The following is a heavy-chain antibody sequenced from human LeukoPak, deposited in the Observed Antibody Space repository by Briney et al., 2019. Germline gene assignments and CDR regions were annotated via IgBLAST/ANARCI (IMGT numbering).Heavy chain of an antibody. J-gene: IGHJ5*01. Sequence: SETLSLTCAVYGGSLSGYYWSWIRQPPGKGLEWIGEINHSGSTNYNPSLKSRVTISVDTSKNQFSLKLSSVTAADTAVYYCARGLLYSSSWYDSWGQGTLVTVSS. D-gene: IGHD6-13*01. CDR1: GGSLSGYY. V-gene: IGHV4-34*01. CDR2: INHSGST. CDR3: ARGLLYSSSWYDS.